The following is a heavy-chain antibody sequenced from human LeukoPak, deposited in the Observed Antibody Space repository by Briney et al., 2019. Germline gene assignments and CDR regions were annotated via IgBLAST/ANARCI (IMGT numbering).Heavy chain of an antibody. CDR1: GFTFSSLW. V-gene: IGHV3-7*01. Sequence: GGSLRLSCAVSGFTFSSLWMTWVRQAPGRGLEWVANIKLDGSQKYYVDSVEGRFTISRDNDKNLLYLQMNSLRVEDTAVYYCVRTHKSEGCSTSGDSCYSMYRHFDLLVRGSLVTVSS. CDR2: IKLDGSQK. J-gene: IGHJ2*01. CDR3: VRTHKSEGCSTSGDSCYSMYRHFDL. D-gene: IGHD2-15*01.